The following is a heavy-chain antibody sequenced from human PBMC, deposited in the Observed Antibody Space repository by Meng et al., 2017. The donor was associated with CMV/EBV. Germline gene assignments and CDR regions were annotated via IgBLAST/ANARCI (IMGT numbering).Heavy chain of an antibody. Sequence: QVQLQQGGAGLLTPSEPPSLTCAVYGGSFSGYYWCWIRQPPGKGLEWIGEINHSGSTNYNPSLKSRVTISVDTSKNQFSLKLSSVTAADTAVYYCASSLTYPDYWGQGTLVTVSS. CDR2: INHSGST. V-gene: IGHV4-34*01. J-gene: IGHJ4*02. CDR3: ASSLTYPDY. CDR1: GGSFSGYY. D-gene: IGHD2-15*01.